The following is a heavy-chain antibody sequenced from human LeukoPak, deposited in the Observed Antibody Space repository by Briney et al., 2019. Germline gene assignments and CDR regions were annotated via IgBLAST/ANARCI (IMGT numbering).Heavy chain of an antibody. D-gene: IGHD3-16*01. CDR1: GGSISSYY. J-gene: IGHJ4*02. CDR2: IYYSGST. V-gene: IGHV4-59*08. Sequence: SETLSLTCTVSGGSISSYYWSWIRQPPGKGLEWIGYIYYSGSTNYNPSLKSRVTISVDTSKNQFSLKLSSVTAADTAVYYCARLRGLYSFFDLWGQGTLVTVSS. CDR3: ARLRGLYSFFDL.